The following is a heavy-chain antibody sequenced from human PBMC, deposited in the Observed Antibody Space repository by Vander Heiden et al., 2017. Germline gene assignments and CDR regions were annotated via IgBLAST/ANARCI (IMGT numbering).Heavy chain of an antibody. CDR2: IGGNSRSI. Sequence: EVQLVESGGGLVKPGGSLRLSCAASGFTFGTYSMNWVRQAPGKGLEWVSSIGGNSRSIYYADSVKGRFTISRDNAKNSLYLQMNSLRAEDTAVYYCARERVEAFDIWGQGTMVTVSS. J-gene: IGHJ3*02. V-gene: IGHV3-21*01. CDR1: GFTFGTYS. CDR3: ARERVEAFDI. D-gene: IGHD2-15*01.